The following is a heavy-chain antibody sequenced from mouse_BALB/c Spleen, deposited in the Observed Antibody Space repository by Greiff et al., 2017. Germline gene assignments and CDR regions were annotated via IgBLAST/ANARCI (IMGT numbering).Heavy chain of an antibody. CDR1: GYTFTSYW. D-gene: IGHD2-10*02. V-gene: IGHV1-87*01. CDR3: AREGYGNYGAY. CDR2: IYPGDGDT. Sequence: VKLMESGAELARPGASVKLSCKASGYTFTSYWMQWVKQRPGQGLEWIGAIYPGDGDTRYTQKFKGKATLTADKSSSTAYMQLSSLASEDSAVYYCAREGYGNYGAYWGQGTLVTVSA. J-gene: IGHJ3*01.